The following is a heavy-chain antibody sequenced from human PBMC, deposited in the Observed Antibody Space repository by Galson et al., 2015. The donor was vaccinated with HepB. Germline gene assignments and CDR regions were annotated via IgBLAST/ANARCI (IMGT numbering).Heavy chain of an antibody. D-gene: IGHD2-15*01. CDR1: GGSISSSSYY. CDR2: IYYSGST. V-gene: IGHV4-39*01. Sequence: SETLSLTCTVSGGSISSSSYYWGWIRQPPGKGLEWIGSIYYSGSTYYNPSLKSRVTISVDTSKNQFSLKLSSVTAADTAVYYCARGEGLEDAFDIWGQGTMVTVSS. J-gene: IGHJ3*02. CDR3: ARGEGLEDAFDI.